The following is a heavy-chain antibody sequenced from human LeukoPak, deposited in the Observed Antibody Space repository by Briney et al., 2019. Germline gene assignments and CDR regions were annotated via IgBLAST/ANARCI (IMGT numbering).Heavy chain of an antibody. Sequence: GESLKISCKGSGYSFTSYWIGWVRQMPGKGLEWMGIIYPGDSDTRYSPSFQGQVTISADKSISTAYLQWSSLKASDTAMYYCAREIPSELGLNYYGSGSPLDYWGQGTLVTVSS. CDR3: AREIPSELGLNYYGSGSPLDY. V-gene: IGHV5-51*01. D-gene: IGHD3-10*01. CDR2: IYPGDSDT. CDR1: GYSFTSYW. J-gene: IGHJ4*02.